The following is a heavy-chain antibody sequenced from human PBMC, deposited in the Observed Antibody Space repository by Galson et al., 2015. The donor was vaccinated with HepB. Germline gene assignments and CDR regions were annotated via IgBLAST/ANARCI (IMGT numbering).Heavy chain of an antibody. CDR1: GFSFSDYY. J-gene: IGHJ6*02. Sequence: SLRLPCAASGFSFSDYYMIWMRQAPGQGLEWVSYISHSGTTIYQADSVKGRFTISRDNAKSSLYLQMNSLTAEDTAVYSCASGVVAAGRGSFYYGMDVWGQGTTVTVSS. CDR2: ISHSGTTI. D-gene: IGHD2-15*01. CDR3: ASGVVAAGRGSFYYGMDV. V-gene: IGHV3-11*01.